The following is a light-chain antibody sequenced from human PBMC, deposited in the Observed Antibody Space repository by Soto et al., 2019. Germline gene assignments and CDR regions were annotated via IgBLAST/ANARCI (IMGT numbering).Light chain of an antibody. CDR2: WAS. V-gene: IGKV4-1*01. J-gene: IGKJ5*01. CDR3: QQRSNWPT. CDR1: QSVLYSSNNKNY. Sequence: IVMTQSPDSLAVSLGERATINCKSSQSVLYSSNNKNYLAWYQQKPGQPPKLLIYWASTRESGVPDRFSGSGSGTDFTLTISSLESEDFAVYYCQQRSNWPTFGQGTRLEIK.